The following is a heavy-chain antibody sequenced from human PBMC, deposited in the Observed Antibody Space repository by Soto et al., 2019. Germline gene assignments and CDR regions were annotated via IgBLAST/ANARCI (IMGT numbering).Heavy chain of an antibody. Sequence: PGGSLRLSCAASGFTFSSYAMSWVRQAPGKGLEWVSAISGSGGSTYYADSVKGRFTISRDNSKNTLYLQMNSLRAEDTAVYYCAKDPNIVVVPAAIFWDYWGQGTXVTVSS. CDR3: AKDPNIVVVPAAIFWDY. V-gene: IGHV3-23*01. D-gene: IGHD2-2*02. CDR2: ISGSGGST. CDR1: GFTFSSYA. J-gene: IGHJ4*02.